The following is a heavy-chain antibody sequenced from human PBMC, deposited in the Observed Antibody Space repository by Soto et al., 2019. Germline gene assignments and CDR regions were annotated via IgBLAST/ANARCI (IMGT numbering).Heavy chain of an antibody. CDR1: GSTFSIAW. CDR2: IYSKTDGETT. CDR3: TVYGGNGAFDS. V-gene: IGHV3-15*01. J-gene: IGHJ4*02. D-gene: IGHD4-17*01. Sequence: EVQLVESGGGLVQPGGSLRLSCAASGSTFSIAWMSWVRQAPGKGLEWVGRIYSKTDGETTDYAAPVKGRFTISRDDSQNTLWLQMNSLKIEDTAVYYCTVYGGNGAFDSWGQGTLVTVSS.